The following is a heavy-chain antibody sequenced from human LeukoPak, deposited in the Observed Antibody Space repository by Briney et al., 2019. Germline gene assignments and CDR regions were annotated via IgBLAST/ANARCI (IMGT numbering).Heavy chain of an antibody. V-gene: IGHV3-7*04. J-gene: IGHJ4*02. CDR3: ARDQQQWLAFDY. CDR2: IHQGGSEK. Sequence: GGSLRLSCAASGFXFSSYWMTWVRQAPGKGLEWVANIHQGGSEKYYVDSVKGRFTISRDNARNSLYLQMNSLRAEDTAVYYCARDQQQWLAFDYWGQGTLVTVSS. CDR1: GFXFSSYW. D-gene: IGHD6-19*01.